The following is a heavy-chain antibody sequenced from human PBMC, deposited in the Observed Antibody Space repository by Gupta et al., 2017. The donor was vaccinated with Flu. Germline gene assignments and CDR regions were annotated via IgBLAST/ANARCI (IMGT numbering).Heavy chain of an antibody. CDR1: GYTFTGYY. V-gene: IGHV1-2*04. CDR2: INPNSGGT. J-gene: IGHJ4*02. D-gene: IGHD6-6*01. Sequence: QVQLVQSGAEVKKPGASVKVSCKASGYTFTGYYMHWVRQAPGQGLEWMGWINPNSGGTNYAQKFQGWVTMTRDTSISTAYMELSRLRSDDTAVYYCARALAEYSSSSPCAYWGQGTLVTVSS. CDR3: ARALAEYSSSSPCAY.